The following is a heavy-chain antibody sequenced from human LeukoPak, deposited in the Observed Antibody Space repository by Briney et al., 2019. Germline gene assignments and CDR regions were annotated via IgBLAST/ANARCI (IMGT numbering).Heavy chain of an antibody. Sequence: NTSETLSLTCTVSGGSITNYDWGWIRQPPGKGLEWSGFSYDNGHTNYNPSLKTRVTISVDVSKNQFSLSLSSVTAADTAVYYCARGPLLWFGAKMEYYFDYWGQGTPLTVSS. J-gene: IGHJ4*02. CDR1: GGSITNYD. D-gene: IGHD3-10*01. CDR2: SYDNGHT. V-gene: IGHV4-59*01. CDR3: ARGPLLWFGAKMEYYFDY.